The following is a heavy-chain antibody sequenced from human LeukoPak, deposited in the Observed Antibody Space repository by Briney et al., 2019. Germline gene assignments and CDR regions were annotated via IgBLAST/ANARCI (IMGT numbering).Heavy chain of an antibody. J-gene: IGHJ4*02. V-gene: IGHV3-33*01. CDR3: ARDGAVAGLGKFDY. CDR1: GFIFSSYG. Sequence: PGRSLRLSCAASGFIFSSYGMHWVRQAPGKGLEWAAVIWYDGSNKDYADSVKGRFTISRDNSKNTLYLQMNSLRGEDTAVYYCARDGAVAGLGKFDYWGQGTLVTVSS. D-gene: IGHD6-19*01. CDR2: IWYDGSNK.